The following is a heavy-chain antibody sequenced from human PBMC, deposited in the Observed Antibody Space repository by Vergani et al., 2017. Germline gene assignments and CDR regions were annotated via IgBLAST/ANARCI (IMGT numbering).Heavy chain of an antibody. CDR2: ISGSGGST. CDR3: AKGSYIAVAGIDY. J-gene: IGHJ4*02. V-gene: IGHV3-23*01. D-gene: IGHD6-19*01. Sequence: EVQLLESGGGLVQPGGSLRLSCAASGFTFSSYAMSWVRQAPGKGLEWVSAISGSGGSTYYADSVKGRFTISRDNSKNTLYLQMKSLRAEDTAVYYCAKGSYIAVAGIDYWGQGTLVTVSS. CDR1: GFTFSSYA.